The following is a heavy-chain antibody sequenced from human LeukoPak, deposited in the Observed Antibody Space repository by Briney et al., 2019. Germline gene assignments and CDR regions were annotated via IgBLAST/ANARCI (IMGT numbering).Heavy chain of an antibody. CDR2: INHSGST. V-gene: IGHV4-34*01. Sequence: SETLSLTCTVYGGSFSGYYWSWIRQPPGKGLEWIGEINHSGSTNYNPSLKSRVTISVDTSKNQFSLKLSSVTAADTAVYYCARGHPVVATTHWDYWGQGTLVTVSS. CDR3: ARGHPVVATTHWDY. CDR1: GGSFSGYY. J-gene: IGHJ4*02. D-gene: IGHD2-15*01.